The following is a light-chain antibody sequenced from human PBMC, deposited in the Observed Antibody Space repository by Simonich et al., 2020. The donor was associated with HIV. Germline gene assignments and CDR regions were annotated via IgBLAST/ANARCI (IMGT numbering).Light chain of an antibody. CDR1: SSDVGGYNY. Sequence: QSALTQPPSASGSPGQSVTISCTGTSSDVGGYNYVSWYQQHPGKAPKLMIYDVSKRPSGVPDRFSGSKSGNTASLTISGLQAEDEADYYCCSYAGSYTPWVFGTGTKVTVL. CDR2: DVS. V-gene: IGLV2-11*01. CDR3: CSYAGSYTPWV. J-gene: IGLJ1*01.